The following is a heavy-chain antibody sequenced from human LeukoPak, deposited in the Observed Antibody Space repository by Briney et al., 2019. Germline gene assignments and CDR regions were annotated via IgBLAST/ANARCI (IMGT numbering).Heavy chain of an antibody. CDR2: INPNSGGT. D-gene: IGHD5-18*01. V-gene: IGHV1-2*04. CDR1: GYTFTGYY. Sequence: GASVKVSCTASGYTFTGYYMHWVRQAPGQGLEWMGWINPNSGGTNYAQKFQGWVTMTRDTSISTAYMELSRLRSDDTAVYYCARGGQPGTRWIQLYLNWFDPWGQGTLVTVSS. CDR3: ARGGQPGTRWIQLYLNWFDP. J-gene: IGHJ5*02.